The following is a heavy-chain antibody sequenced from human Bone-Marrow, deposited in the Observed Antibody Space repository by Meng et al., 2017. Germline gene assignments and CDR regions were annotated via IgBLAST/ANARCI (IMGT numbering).Heavy chain of an antibody. CDR2: INPNSGGT. CDR3: ARGDLGGYYDY. CDR1: GYTFTGYY. Sequence: QRVPPGGDVTKPAASVTFPGKSSGYTFTGYYMHWVRQAPGQGLEWMGRINPNSGGTNYAQKFQGRVTMTRDTSISTAYMELSRLRSDDTAVYYCARGDLGGYYDYWGQGTLVTVSS. J-gene: IGHJ4*02. V-gene: IGHV1-2*06. D-gene: IGHD3-22*01.